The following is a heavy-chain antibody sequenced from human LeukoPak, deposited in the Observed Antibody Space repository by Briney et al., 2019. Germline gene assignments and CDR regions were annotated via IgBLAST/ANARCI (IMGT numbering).Heavy chain of an antibody. CDR3: AKRAPMVRGRTDYQYGMDV. V-gene: IGHV3-23*01. CDR1: GFTFSSYA. J-gene: IGHJ6*02. Sequence: GGSLRLSCAASGFTFSSYAMSWVRQAPGKGLEWVSAISGSGGDTYYADSVKGRFTISRDNSKNTVYMEMNSLGAEDTAVYYCAKRAPMVRGRTDYQYGMDVWGQGTTVTVSS. CDR2: ISGSGGDT. D-gene: IGHD3-10*01.